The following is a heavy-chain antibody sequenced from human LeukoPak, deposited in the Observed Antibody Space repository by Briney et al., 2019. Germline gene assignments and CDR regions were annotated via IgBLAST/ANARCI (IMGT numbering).Heavy chain of an antibody. CDR3: ARVRRGYRDYYYGMDV. Sequence: KASETLSLTCTISGGSISSYYWSWFRQPPGKGLEWIGYIYYSGSTNYNPSLKSRVTISVDTSKNQFSLRLSSVTAADTAVYYCARVRRGYRDYYYGMDVWGQGTTVTVSS. V-gene: IGHV4-59*12. D-gene: IGHD5-24*01. J-gene: IGHJ6*02. CDR2: IYYSGST. CDR1: GGSISSYY.